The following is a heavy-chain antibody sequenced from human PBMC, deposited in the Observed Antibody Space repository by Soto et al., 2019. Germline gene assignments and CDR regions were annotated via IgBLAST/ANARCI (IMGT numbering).Heavy chain of an antibody. CDR3: ARSDGYNFNWLDS. D-gene: IGHD2-21*01. J-gene: IGHJ5*01. Sequence: QVQLAQSGAEVKTPGASVKVSCKASGYTFTSYDMNWVRQAPGQGLEWMGWMNPNSGNTGYAQKFQGRLTMTRDTAISIAHMELSSLRNEDTAVYYCARSDGYNFNWLDSWGQGTLVTVSA. CDR1: GYTFTSYD. CDR2: MNPNSGNT. V-gene: IGHV1-8*01.